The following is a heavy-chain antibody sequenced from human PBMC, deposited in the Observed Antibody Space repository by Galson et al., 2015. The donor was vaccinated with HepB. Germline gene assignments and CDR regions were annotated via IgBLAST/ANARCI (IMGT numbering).Heavy chain of an antibody. J-gene: IGHJ5*02. CDR2: IWYDGSDK. V-gene: IGHV3-33*01. CDR1: GFTFSSYG. D-gene: IGHD1-14*01. Sequence: SLRLSCAASGFTFSSYGMHWVRQAPGKGLEWVAVIWYDGSDKYYGDSVKGRFTISRDNSKNTVHLQMNSLRAEDTAVYWCAREGARNVKSYYWFDTWGPGTLVPLSS. CDR3: AREGARNVKSYYWFDT.